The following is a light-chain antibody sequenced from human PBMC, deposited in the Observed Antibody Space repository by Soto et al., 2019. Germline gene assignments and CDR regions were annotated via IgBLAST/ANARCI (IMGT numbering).Light chain of an antibody. CDR2: AAS. J-gene: IGKJ4*01. Sequence: DIQMTQSPSSLSASVGDRVTITCRASQRISSYLNWYQQKPGNAPKLLIYAASTLQSGVPSRFRGSGSGTDFTLTISSLQPEDFATYYCQQSYSTPLTFGGGTKVDIK. CDR3: QQSYSTPLT. CDR1: QRISSY. V-gene: IGKV1-39*01.